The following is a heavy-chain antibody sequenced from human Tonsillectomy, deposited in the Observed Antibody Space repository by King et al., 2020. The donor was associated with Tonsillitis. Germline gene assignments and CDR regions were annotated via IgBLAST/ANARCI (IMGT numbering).Heavy chain of an antibody. J-gene: IGHJ4*02. CDR2: IWSDGSIK. V-gene: IGHV3-33*08. D-gene: IGHD6-19*01. CDR3: ARESSGWFSKSSFDY. Sequence: VQLVQSGGGVVQPGRALRLSCTASGFTFISYGMHWVRQAPGKGLEWVAVIWSDGSIKYYADSVKGRFTISTDNSKNTLYLQMNSLRAEDTAVYYCARESSGWFSKSSFDYWGQGTLVTVSS. CDR1: GFTFISYG.